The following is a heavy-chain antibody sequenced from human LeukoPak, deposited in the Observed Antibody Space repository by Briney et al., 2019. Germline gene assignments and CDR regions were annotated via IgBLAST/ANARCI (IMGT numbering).Heavy chain of an antibody. CDR1: GGSISSYY. D-gene: IGHD3-22*01. CDR2: MYTSGST. CDR3: ARDRYSYDSSGYYWLFDY. V-gene: IGHV4-4*07. Sequence: SETLSLTCTVSGGSISSYYWSWIRQPAGKGLEWIGRMYTSGSTNYNPSLKSRVTISVDTSKNQFSLKLSSVTAADTAVYYCARDRYSYDSSGYYWLFDYWGQGTLVTVSS. J-gene: IGHJ4*02.